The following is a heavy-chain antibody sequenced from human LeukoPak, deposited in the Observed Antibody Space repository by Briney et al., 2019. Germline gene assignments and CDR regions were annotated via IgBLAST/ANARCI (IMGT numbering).Heavy chain of an antibody. CDR3: ARGLGLRWQYFDY. V-gene: IGHV4-34*01. D-gene: IGHD4-23*01. Sequence: ASETLSLTCVVYGGSFSGYYWSWIRQPPGKGLEWIGEINHSGSTNYNPSLKSRVTISVDTSKNQFSLKLSSVTAADTAVYYCARGLGLRWQYFDYWGQGTLVTVSS. J-gene: IGHJ4*02. CDR2: INHSGST. CDR1: GGSFSGYY.